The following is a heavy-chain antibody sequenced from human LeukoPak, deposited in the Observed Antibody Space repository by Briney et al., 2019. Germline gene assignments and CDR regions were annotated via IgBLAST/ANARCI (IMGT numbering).Heavy chain of an antibody. CDR2: ITGSGDIT. V-gene: IGHV3-23*01. CDR3: ARERWDLQDYYGMDV. J-gene: IGHJ6*02. CDR1: GFTFRNPA. D-gene: IGHD1-26*01. Sequence: GGSLRLSCAASGFTFRNPAMSWARQAPGKGLEWVSSITGSGDITYYTDPVKGRFSISRDNSQNTLCLQMHSLRAEDTAVYYCARERWDLQDYYGMDVWGQGTTVTVSS.